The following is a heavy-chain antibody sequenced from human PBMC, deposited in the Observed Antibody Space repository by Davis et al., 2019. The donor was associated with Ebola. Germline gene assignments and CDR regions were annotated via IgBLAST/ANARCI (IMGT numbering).Heavy chain of an antibody. Sequence: ASVKVSCKASGYTFTDYNIHWMRQAPGQGLEWLGRVILKSGATNYAQKFPGRVTMTRGTSISTVYMELSSLRYDDTADYYCARGHNYAHEYWGQGTLVTVSS. CDR3: ARGHNYAHEY. CDR1: GYTFTDYN. V-gene: IGHV1-2*06. D-gene: IGHD4-11*01. J-gene: IGHJ4*02. CDR2: VILKSGAT.